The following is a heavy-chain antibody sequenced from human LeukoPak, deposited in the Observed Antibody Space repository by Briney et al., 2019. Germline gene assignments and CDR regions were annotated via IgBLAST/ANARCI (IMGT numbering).Heavy chain of an antibody. Sequence: GGSLRLSRAASGFTFSSYGMHWVRQAPGKGLEWVAVISYDGSNKYYADSVKGRFTISRDNSKNTLYLQMNSLRAEDTAVYYCAKALRYFDWSPPLDYWGQGTLVTVSS. CDR3: AKALRYFDWSPPLDY. J-gene: IGHJ4*02. D-gene: IGHD3-9*01. CDR1: GFTFSSYG. V-gene: IGHV3-30*18. CDR2: ISYDGSNK.